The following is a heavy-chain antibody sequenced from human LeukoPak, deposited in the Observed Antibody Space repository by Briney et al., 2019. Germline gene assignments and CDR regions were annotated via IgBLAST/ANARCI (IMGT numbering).Heavy chain of an antibody. CDR2: IYYSGST. Sequence: SETLSLTCTVSGGSISSYYWSWIRQPPGKGLEWIGYIYYSGSTNYNPSLKSRVTLSVDTSKNQFSLKLTSVTAADTAVYYCTRSSGWRSPLAYWGQGTLVTVSS. J-gene: IGHJ4*02. CDR1: GGSISSYY. CDR3: TRSSGWRSPLAY. V-gene: IGHV4-59*08. D-gene: IGHD6-19*01.